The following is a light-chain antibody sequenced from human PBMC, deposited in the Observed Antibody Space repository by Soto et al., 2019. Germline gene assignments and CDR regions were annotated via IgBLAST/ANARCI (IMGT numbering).Light chain of an antibody. J-gene: IGKJ1*01. CDR3: QQYNNWPQT. CDR1: QSVATN. V-gene: IGKV3-15*01. CDR2: GAS. Sequence: IVLTQPPATLSFSPVERSTLSFRASQSVATNLAWYQQRPGQAPRLLIYGASKRAIGLPARFSGSGSGTEFTLTITSLQSEDFAVYYCQQYNNWPQTFGQGTKVDI.